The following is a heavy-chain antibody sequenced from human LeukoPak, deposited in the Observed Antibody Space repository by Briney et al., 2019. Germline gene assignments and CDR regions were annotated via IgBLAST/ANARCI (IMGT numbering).Heavy chain of an antibody. Sequence: GGTLRLSCAASGFTFSSYGMSWVRQAPGKGLEWVSAISGSGGSTYYADSVKGRFTISRDNSKNTLYLQMNSLRAKDTAVYYCAKDIAVAAHFDYWGQGTLVTVSS. CDR3: AKDIAVAAHFDY. CDR2: ISGSGGST. V-gene: IGHV3-23*01. J-gene: IGHJ4*02. D-gene: IGHD6-19*01. CDR1: GFTFSSYG.